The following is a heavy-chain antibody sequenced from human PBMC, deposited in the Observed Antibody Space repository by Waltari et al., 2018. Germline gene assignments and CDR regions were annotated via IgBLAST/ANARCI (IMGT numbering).Heavy chain of an antibody. CDR1: GYTFPSYG. D-gene: IGHD3-10*01. V-gene: IGHV1-18*01. CDR2: ISAYNGNT. J-gene: IGHJ5*02. CDR3: ARDDIYYGSGSYWFDP. Sequence: QVQLVQSGAEVKKPGASVKVSCTASGYTFPSYGISWVRQAPGQGLEWMGWISAYNGNTNYAQKLQGRVTMTTYTSTITAYMELRSLRSDDTAVYYCARDDIYYGSGSYWFDPWGQGTLVTVSS.